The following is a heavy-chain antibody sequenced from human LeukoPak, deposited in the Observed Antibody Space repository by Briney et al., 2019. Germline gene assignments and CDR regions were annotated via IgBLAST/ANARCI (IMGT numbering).Heavy chain of an antibody. CDR2: ISRDGGST. V-gene: IGHV3-43D*04. CDR3: ASASAGTFVYYFDY. D-gene: IGHD3-10*01. CDR1: GFSFDDYA. J-gene: IGHJ4*02. Sequence: PGGSLRLSCAASGFSFDDYAMHWVRQAPGKGLEWVSLISRDGGSTYYADSVKGRFTISRDNSKNSLYLQMNSLRAEDTALYYCASASAGTFVYYFDYWGQGTLVTVSS.